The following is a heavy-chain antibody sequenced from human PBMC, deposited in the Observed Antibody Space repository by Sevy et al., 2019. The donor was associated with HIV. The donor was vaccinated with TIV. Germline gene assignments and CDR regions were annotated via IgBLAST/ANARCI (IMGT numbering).Heavy chain of an antibody. CDR1: GGSISSSSYY. V-gene: IGHV4-39*01. J-gene: IGHJ3*02. D-gene: IGHD3-22*01. Sequence: SETLSLTCTVSGGSISSSSYYWGWIRQPPGKGLEWIGSIYYSGSTYYNPSLKSRVTISVATSKNQFSLKLSSVTAADTAVYYCASQGSMIVVVDDHDAFDIWGQGTMVTVSS. CDR3: ASQGSMIVVVDDHDAFDI. CDR2: IYYSGST.